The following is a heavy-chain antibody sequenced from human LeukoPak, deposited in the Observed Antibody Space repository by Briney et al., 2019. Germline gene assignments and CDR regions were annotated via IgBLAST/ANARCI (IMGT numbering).Heavy chain of an antibody. CDR3: AKGNWRYFDF. CDR1: GFTFSTYS. J-gene: IGHJ4*02. V-gene: IGHV3-21*04. CDR2: ITSSSTYI. D-gene: IGHD1-1*01. Sequence: PGGSLRLSCAASGFTFSTYSMNWVRQAPGKGLEWVSSITSSSTYIHYADSVKGRFTISRDNAKNSLYLQMNSLRADDTAVYYCAKGNWRYFDFWGQGTVVSVSS.